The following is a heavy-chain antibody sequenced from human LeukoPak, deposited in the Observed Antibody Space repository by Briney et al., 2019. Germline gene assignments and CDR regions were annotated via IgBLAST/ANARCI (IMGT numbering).Heavy chain of an antibody. V-gene: IGHV3-23*01. Sequence: GGSLRLSCAASGFTFSSYAMSWVRQAPGKGLEWVSAISGSGGSTYYADSVKGRFTISRDNSKNTLYLQMNSLRAEDTAVYYCARGAYPPWELLAYFDYWGQGTLVTVSS. D-gene: IGHD1-26*01. CDR3: ARGAYPPWELLAYFDY. J-gene: IGHJ4*02. CDR2: ISGSGGST. CDR1: GFTFSSYA.